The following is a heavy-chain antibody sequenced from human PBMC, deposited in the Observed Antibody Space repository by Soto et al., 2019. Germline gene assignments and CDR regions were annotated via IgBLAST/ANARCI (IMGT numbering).Heavy chain of an antibody. Sequence: QLQLQGSGPGLVKPSETLSLTCTVSGDSISSGTFYCGWVRQSPGRGLEWIGTINYSGTTYYNPSLNSRVTISVDPSKKQFSLTLTSVTAAETAVYYCARLPDCSSGICSRGLDVWGQGTTVTVSS. CDR2: INYSGTT. V-gene: IGHV4-39*01. CDR3: ARLPDCSSGICSRGLDV. J-gene: IGHJ6*02. D-gene: IGHD2-15*01. CDR1: GDSISSGTFY.